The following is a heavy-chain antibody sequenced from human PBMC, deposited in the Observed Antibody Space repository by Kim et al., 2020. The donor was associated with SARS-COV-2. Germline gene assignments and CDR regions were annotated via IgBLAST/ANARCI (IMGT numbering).Heavy chain of an antibody. CDR3: ATHFPIRFPMDV. D-gene: IGHD2-21*01. Sequence: GYSPSFQGQVTISADKSISTAYLQWSSLNASDTAMYYCATHFPIRFPMDVWGQGTTVTVSS. J-gene: IGHJ6*02. V-gene: IGHV5-51*01.